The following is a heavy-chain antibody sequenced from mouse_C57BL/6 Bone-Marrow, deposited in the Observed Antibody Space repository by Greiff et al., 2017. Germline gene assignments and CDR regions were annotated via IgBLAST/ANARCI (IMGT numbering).Heavy chain of an antibody. CDR3: ARGGDGYPFDY. CDR1: GYTFTSYW. Sequence: QVQLKQPGAELVKPGASVKMSCKASGYTFTSYWITWVKQRPGQGLEWIGDIYPGSGSTNYNEKFKSKATLTVDTSSSTAYMQLSSLTSEASAVYYCARGGDGYPFDYWGQGTTLTVSS. D-gene: IGHD2-3*01. J-gene: IGHJ2*01. V-gene: IGHV1-55*01. CDR2: IYPGSGST.